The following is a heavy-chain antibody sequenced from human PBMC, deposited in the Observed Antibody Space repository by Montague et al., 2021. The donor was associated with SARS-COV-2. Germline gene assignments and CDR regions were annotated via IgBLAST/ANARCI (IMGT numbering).Heavy chain of an antibody. D-gene: IGHD2-21*01. Sequence: SLRLSCAASGFTFSSYSMHWVRQAPGKGLEWVAVISYEGSNTNYADSVKGRFTVSRDNSKNTLYLEMNSLRPEDTAVYSCANSEDDCGGDFDYWGQGTLVTVSS. J-gene: IGHJ4*02. CDR1: GFTFSSYS. V-gene: IGHV3-30*04. CDR2: ISYEGSNT. CDR3: ANSEDDCGGDFDY.